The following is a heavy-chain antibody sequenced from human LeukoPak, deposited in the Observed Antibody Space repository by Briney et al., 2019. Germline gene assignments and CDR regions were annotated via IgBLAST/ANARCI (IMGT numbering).Heavy chain of an antibody. CDR3: ARDAGYCSGGSCYPGQFDY. Sequence: GGSLRLSCAASGFTVSSNYMSWVRQAPGKGLEWVSVIYSGGSTYYADSVKGRLTISRDNSKNTLYLQMNSLRAEDTAVYYCARDAGYCSGGSCYPGQFDYWGQGTLVTVSS. J-gene: IGHJ4*02. D-gene: IGHD2-15*01. CDR1: GFTVSSNY. V-gene: IGHV3-66*01. CDR2: IYSGGST.